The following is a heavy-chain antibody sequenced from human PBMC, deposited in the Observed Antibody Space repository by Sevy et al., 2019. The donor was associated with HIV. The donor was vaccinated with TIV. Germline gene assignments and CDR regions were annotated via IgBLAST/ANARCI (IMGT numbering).Heavy chain of an antibody. CDR3: AKGLHYGSGSYYGGTDY. CDR2: ILYDGSNE. V-gene: IGHV3-30*18. Sequence: GGSLRLSCVASGFTFNGYGMHWVRQAPGKGLEWVAVILYDGSNEYYADSVKGRFTISRDNSKNTVYLQMNRLRTEDTAVYYCAKGLHYGSGSYYGGTDYWGQGTLVTVSS. CDR1: GFTFNGYG. D-gene: IGHD3-10*01. J-gene: IGHJ4*02.